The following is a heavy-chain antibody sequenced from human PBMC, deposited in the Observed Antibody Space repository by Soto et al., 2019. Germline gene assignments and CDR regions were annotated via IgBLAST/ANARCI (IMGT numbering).Heavy chain of an antibody. V-gene: IGHV1-69*13. J-gene: IGHJ6*02. CDR3: ARDLGVNYDILTGYPPQGYYYGMDV. D-gene: IGHD3-9*01. CDR2: IIPIFGTA. Sequence: GASVKVSCKASGGTFSSYAISWVRQAPGQGLEWMGGIIPIFGTANYAQKFQGRVTITADESTSTAYMELSSLRSEDTAVYYCARDLGVNYDILTGYPPQGYYYGMDVWGQGTTVTV. CDR1: GGTFSSYA.